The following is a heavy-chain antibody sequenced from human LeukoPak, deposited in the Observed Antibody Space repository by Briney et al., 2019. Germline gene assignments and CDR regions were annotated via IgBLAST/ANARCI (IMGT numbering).Heavy chain of an antibody. CDR1: GFTFSNYG. J-gene: IGHJ4*02. V-gene: IGHV3-30*02. CDR3: VKDNPLDY. D-gene: IGHD1-14*01. CDR2: IRYDGNNK. Sequence: PGGSLRLPCVASGFTFSNYGMLWVRQAPGKGLDWVAFIRYDGNNKLYADSVKGRFTISRDNSKNTLYLHINSLRAEDTAVYYCVKDNPLDYWGQGTLVIVSS.